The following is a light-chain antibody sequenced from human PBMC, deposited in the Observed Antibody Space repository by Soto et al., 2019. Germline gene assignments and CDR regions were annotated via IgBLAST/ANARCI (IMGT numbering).Light chain of an antibody. Sequence: QSVLTQPPSVSGAPGLRVTISCTGSSSNIGAGHVVHWYQQFPGRAPNLLIYGSSNRPSGVPDRFSGSKSGTSASLAITGLQAEDEADYYCQSYDNTLSASVFGGGTKLTVL. CDR2: GSS. CDR1: SSNIGAGHV. CDR3: QSYDNTLSASV. V-gene: IGLV1-40*01. J-gene: IGLJ2*01.